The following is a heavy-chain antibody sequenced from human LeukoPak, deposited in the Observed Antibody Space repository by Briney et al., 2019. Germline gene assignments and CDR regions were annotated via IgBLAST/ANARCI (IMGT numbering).Heavy chain of an antibody. J-gene: IGHJ4*02. Sequence: PGGSLRLSCAASGFTFSSYEMNWVRQAPGKGLEWVSYISSSDSTIYYADSVKGRFTISRDNAKNSLYLQMNSLRAEDTAVYYCARDTVWGYYDSSGYYPLDYWGQGTLVTVSS. D-gene: IGHD3-22*01. CDR2: ISSSDSTI. CDR1: GFTFSSYE. V-gene: IGHV3-48*03. CDR3: ARDTVWGYYDSSGYYPLDY.